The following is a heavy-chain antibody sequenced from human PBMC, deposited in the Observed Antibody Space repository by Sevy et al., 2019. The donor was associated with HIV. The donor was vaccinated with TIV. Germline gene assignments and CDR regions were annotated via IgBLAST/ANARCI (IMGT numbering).Heavy chain of an antibody. Sequence: GGSLRLSCAASGITFSGYAMNWVRQAPGKGLDWVSTIYGSGGVTYYADSVKGRFTISRDDSRNTLHLQMNNLRAEDTAVYYCAGGGFDSTGSFDAFDIWGRGTLVTISS. V-gene: IGHV3-23*01. CDR2: IYGSGGVT. D-gene: IGHD3-22*01. CDR3: AGGGFDSTGSFDAFDI. CDR1: GITFSGYA. J-gene: IGHJ3*02.